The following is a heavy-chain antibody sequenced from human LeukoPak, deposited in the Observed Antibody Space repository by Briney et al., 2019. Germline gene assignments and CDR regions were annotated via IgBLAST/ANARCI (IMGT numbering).Heavy chain of an antibody. Sequence: SETLSLTCTVSGGSISSYYWSWIRQPPGKGLEWIGSIYYSGSTYYNPSLKSRVTISVDTSKNQFSLKLSSVTAADTAVYYCASWAPYYYYGMDVWGQGTTVTVSS. D-gene: IGHD7-27*01. CDR1: GGSISSYY. CDR3: ASWAPYYYYGMDV. J-gene: IGHJ6*02. V-gene: IGHV4-39*01. CDR2: IYYSGST.